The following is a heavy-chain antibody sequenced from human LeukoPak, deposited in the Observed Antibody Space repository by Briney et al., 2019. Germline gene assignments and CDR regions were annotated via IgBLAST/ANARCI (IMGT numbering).Heavy chain of an antibody. Sequence: PSETLSLTCTVSGGSISSGGYYWSWIRQHPGKGLEWIGYIYYSGSTYYNPSLKSRVTISVDTSKNQFSLKLSSVTAADTAVYYCAIGYSSSWYSAANWFDPWGQGTLVTVSS. CDR3: AIGYSSSWYSAANWFDP. D-gene: IGHD6-13*01. CDR1: GGSISSGGYY. V-gene: IGHV4-31*03. J-gene: IGHJ5*02. CDR2: IYYSGST.